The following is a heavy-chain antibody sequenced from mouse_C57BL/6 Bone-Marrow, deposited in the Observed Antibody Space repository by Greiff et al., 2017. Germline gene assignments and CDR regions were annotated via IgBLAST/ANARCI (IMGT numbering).Heavy chain of an antibody. D-gene: IGHD1-1*01. Sequence: QVQLQQPGAELVKPGASVKMSCKASGYTFTSYWITWVKQRPGQGLEWIGDIYPGSGSTNYNEKFKSKATLTVDTSSSTAYMQLSSLTSEDSAVYYCARSPLYYYGSSYVDVWGTGTTVTVSS. J-gene: IGHJ1*03. CDR1: GYTFTSYW. CDR3: ARSPLYYYGSSYVDV. V-gene: IGHV1-55*01. CDR2: IYPGSGST.